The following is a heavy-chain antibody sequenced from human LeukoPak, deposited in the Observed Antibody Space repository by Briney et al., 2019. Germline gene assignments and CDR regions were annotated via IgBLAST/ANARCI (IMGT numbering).Heavy chain of an antibody. V-gene: IGHV1-2*02. D-gene: IGHD3-3*01. J-gene: IGHJ4*02. Sequence: GASVKVSCKASGYTFTCYYMHWVRQAPGQGLEWMGWINPNSGGTNYAQKFQGRVTMTRDTSISTAYMELSRLRSDDTAVYYCARASSDFWSGYSSAIDYWGQGTLVTVSS. CDR3: ARASSDFWSGYSSAIDY. CDR1: GYTFTCYY. CDR2: INPNSGGT.